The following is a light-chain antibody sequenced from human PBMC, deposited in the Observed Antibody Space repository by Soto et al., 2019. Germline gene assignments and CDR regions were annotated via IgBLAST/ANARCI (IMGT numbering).Light chain of an antibody. CDR2: KAS. V-gene: IGKV1-5*03. J-gene: IGKJ3*01. CDR3: QHYNSYPFT. Sequence: DIPMTQSPSTLSASVGDRVTITCRASQSISSWLAWYQQKPGKAPKLLIYKASSLESGVPSRFSGSGSGTEFTLTISSLQADDFATYYCQHYNSYPFTFGPGTKVDVK. CDR1: QSISSW.